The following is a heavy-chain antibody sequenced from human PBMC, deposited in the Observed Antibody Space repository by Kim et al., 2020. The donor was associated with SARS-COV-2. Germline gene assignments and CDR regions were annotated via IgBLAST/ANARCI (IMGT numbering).Heavy chain of an antibody. V-gene: IGHV1-69*02. CDR3: ARGVVVVTAAYDY. CDR2: IIPILGIA. Sequence: SVKVSCKASGGTFSSYTISWVRQAPGQGLEWMGRIIPILGIANYAQKFQGRVTITADKSTSTAYMELSSLRSEDTAVYYCARGVVVVTAAYDYWGQGTLVTVSS. J-gene: IGHJ4*02. CDR1: GGTFSSYT. D-gene: IGHD2-21*02.